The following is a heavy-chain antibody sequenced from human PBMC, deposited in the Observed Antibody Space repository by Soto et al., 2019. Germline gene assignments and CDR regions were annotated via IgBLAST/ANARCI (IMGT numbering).Heavy chain of an antibody. J-gene: IGHJ6*02. Sequence: EVQLVESGGGLVQPGGSLRLSCAASGFTFSTYYMNWVRQAPGKGLVWVARITSDGSSTTYADSVKGRFTISRDNAKNTLNLHMNSLRAEDTAVYSCARERGGGFGDVWGQGTTVTVSS. CDR2: ITSDGSST. CDR3: ARERGGGFGDV. V-gene: IGHV3-74*01. CDR1: GFTFSTYY. D-gene: IGHD3-10*01.